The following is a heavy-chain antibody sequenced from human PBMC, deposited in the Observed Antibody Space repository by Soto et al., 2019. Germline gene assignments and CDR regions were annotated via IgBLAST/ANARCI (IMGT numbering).Heavy chain of an antibody. D-gene: IGHD6-6*01. J-gene: IGHJ6*02. CDR3: ARDRGVAARNPTEYYYYYYGMDV. CDR2: INPNSGGT. V-gene: IGHV1-2*02. Sequence: GASVKVSCKASGYTFTGYYMHWVRQAPGQGLEWMGWINPNSGGTNYAQKFQGRVTMTRDTSISTAYMELSRLRSDDTAVYYCARDRGVAARNPTEYYYYYYGMDVWGQGTTVTVSS. CDR1: GYTFTGYY.